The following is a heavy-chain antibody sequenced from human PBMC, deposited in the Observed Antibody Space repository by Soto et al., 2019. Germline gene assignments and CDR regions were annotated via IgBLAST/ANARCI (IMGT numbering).Heavy chain of an antibody. V-gene: IGHV3-21*01. Sequence: EVQLVESGGGLVKPGGSLRLSCAVSGFTFISHTLNWVRQAPGKGLEWVSSISGSGSPYYADSVKGRFTISRDNAQNSLYLQMRSLRAEDTAVYDCSREVQPVFRREYDCWSEGTLGTVSS. J-gene: IGHJ4*02. CDR1: GFTFISHT. CDR2: ISGSGSP. CDR3: SREVQPVFRREYDC.